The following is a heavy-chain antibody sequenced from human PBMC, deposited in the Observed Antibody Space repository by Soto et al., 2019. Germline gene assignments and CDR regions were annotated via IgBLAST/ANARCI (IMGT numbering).Heavy chain of an antibody. CDR3: AADLPGHGGGYEFDY. J-gene: IGHJ4*01. V-gene: IGHV3-15*07. D-gene: IGHD2-15*01. CDR1: GFSFITAW. Sequence: PGGSLRLSCAASGFSFITAWMNWVRQAPGKGLEWVGRIKSKANGATTDYAAPVEGRFIISRDDSEDTLYLQMNSLTTDDTAVYYCAADLPGHGGGYEFDYWGQGTLVTSPQ. CDR2: IKSKANGATT.